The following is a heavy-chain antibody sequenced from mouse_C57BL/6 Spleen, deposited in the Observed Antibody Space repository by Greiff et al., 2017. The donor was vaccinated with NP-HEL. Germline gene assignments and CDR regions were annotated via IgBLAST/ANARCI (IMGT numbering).Heavy chain of an antibody. D-gene: IGHD1-1*01. CDR3: ARYEGPYYGSSPRV. CDR2: IHPNSGST. Sequence: VQLQQPGAELVKPGASVKLSCKASGYTFTSYWMHWVKQRPGQGLEWIGMIHPNSGSTNYNEKFKSKATLTVDKSSSTAYMQLSSLTSEDSAVYYCARYEGPYYGSSPRVWGTGTTVTVSS. V-gene: IGHV1-64*01. J-gene: IGHJ1*03. CDR1: GYTFTSYW.